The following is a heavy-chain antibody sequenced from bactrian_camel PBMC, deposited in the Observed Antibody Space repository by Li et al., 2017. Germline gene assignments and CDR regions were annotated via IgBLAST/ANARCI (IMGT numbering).Heavy chain of an antibody. D-gene: IGHD5*01. V-gene: IGHV3S53*01. J-gene: IGHJ4*01. CDR3: SSGVREVDPLAAQWVGDVGTFACC. CDR2: IDIDGST. CDR1: VHISSSRC. Sequence: QVQLVESGGGSVQAGGSLRLSCAASVHISSSRCMGWFRRSPGKEDEGVATIDIDGSTSYADSVKGRFTIYKDNAKNTVYLQMNSLKPEDTAMYYCSSGVREVDPLAAQWVGDVGTFACCWGQGTQVTVS.